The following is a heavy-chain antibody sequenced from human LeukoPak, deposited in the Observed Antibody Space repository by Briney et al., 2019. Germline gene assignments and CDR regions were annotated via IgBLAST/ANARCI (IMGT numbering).Heavy chain of an antibody. J-gene: IGHJ4*02. CDR2: IKEDASEE. D-gene: IGHD1-26*01. CDR3: ATGRATNKY. Sequence: PGGSLRLSCAVSGFTSSRHWMSWVRQTPEKGLEWVANIKEDASEENHVDSVKGRFTISRDSAKNSLYLQMNGLGAEDTAVYYCATGRATNKYWGQGVLVTVSS. CDR1: GFTSSRHW. V-gene: IGHV3-7*01.